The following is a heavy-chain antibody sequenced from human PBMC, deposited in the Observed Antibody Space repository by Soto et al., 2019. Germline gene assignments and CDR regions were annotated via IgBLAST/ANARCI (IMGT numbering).Heavy chain of an antibody. D-gene: IGHD1-26*01. CDR1: GYTFTDYY. CDR3: ARPPNPWEPYAFHI. Sequence: QEQLVQSGAEVKKPGASVRVACKASGYTFTDYYIHWVRQAPGYGLEWMGWVNPHSGATKFAQKFQGSVTMTSDMSISTAYMDLSGLKSDDTAVYYCARPPNPWEPYAFHIWGHGTLVTVSS. CDR2: VNPHSGAT. V-gene: IGHV1-2*04. J-gene: IGHJ3*02.